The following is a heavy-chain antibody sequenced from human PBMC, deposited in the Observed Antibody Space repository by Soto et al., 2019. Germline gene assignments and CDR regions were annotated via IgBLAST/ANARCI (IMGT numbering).Heavy chain of an antibody. D-gene: IGHD1-26*01. CDR3: AKVKEVGATTRFDY. CDR2: VSGSGGST. CDR1: GFTFSSYG. V-gene: IGHV3-23*01. Sequence: EVQLLESGGGLVQPGRSLRLSCAASGFTFSSYGMSWVRQAPGKGLEWVSSVSGSGGSTYYADSVKGRFTISRDNSKNTLYLQMKSLRAEETDVYYCAKVKEVGATTRFDYCGQENLVTVSS. J-gene: IGHJ4*02.